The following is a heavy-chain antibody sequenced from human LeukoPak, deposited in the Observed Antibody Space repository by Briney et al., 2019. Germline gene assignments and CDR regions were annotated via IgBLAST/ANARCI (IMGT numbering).Heavy chain of an antibody. Sequence: GGSLRLSCAASGFTFSSYAMHWVRQAPGKGLEWVAVISYDGSNKYYADSVKGRFTISRDNSENTLYLQMNSLRAEDTAVYYCARSSSVGATRALDYWGQGTLVTVSS. J-gene: IGHJ4*02. CDR1: GFTFSSYA. CDR3: ARSSSVGATRALDY. D-gene: IGHD1-26*01. V-gene: IGHV3-30*04. CDR2: ISYDGSNK.